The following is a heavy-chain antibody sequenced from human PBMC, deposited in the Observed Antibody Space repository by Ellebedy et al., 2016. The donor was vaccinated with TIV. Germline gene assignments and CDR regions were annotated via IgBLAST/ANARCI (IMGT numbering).Heavy chain of an antibody. V-gene: IGHV3-9*01. CDR3: AKDKRMITFGGVIDY. Sequence: SLKISCAASGFTVDDYAMHWVRQVPGKGLEWVSGISWNSGSIGYADSVKGRFTISRDNAKNSLYLQMNSLRAEDTALHYCAKDKRMITFGGVIDYWGQGTLVTVSS. CDR1: GFTVDDYA. D-gene: IGHD3-16*01. J-gene: IGHJ4*02. CDR2: ISWNSGSI.